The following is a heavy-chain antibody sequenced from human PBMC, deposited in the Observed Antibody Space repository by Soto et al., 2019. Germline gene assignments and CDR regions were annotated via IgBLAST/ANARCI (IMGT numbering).Heavy chain of an antibody. J-gene: IGHJ6*02. Sequence: GASVKVSCKASGYTFTSYYMHWVRQAPGQGLEWMGIINPSGGSTSYAQKFQGRVTMTRDTSTSTVYMELSSLRSEDTAVYYCARDGDIVLVPAAISTYYYYGMDVWGQGTTVTVSS. CDR2: INPSGGST. D-gene: IGHD2-2*02. CDR1: GYTFTSYY. V-gene: IGHV1-46*01. CDR3: ARDGDIVLVPAAISTYYYYGMDV.